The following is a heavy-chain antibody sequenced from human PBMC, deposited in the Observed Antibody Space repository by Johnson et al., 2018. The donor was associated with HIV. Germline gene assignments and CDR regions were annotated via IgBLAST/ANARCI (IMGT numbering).Heavy chain of an antibody. Sequence: QVQLVESGGGVVRPGRSLRLSCAASGFTFSSYGMHWVRQAPGKGLEWVAVIWYDGSNKYYADSVKGRFTISRDNSKNTLYLHMISLRVEDTAVYYCAKASLRGYSYVSYAFDIWGRGTIVIVSS. CDR2: IWYDGSNK. CDR1: GFTFSSYG. D-gene: IGHD5-18*01. V-gene: IGHV3-33*06. CDR3: AKASLRGYSYVSYAFDI. J-gene: IGHJ3*02.